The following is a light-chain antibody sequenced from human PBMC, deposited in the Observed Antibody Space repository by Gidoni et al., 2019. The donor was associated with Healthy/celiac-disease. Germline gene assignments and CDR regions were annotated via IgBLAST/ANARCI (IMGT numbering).Light chain of an antibody. J-gene: IGKJ4*01. V-gene: IGKV1-27*01. Sequence: DIQMTQSPSSLSASVGDRVTITRRASQGNSNYLAWYQQKPGKVPKLLIYAASTLQSGVPSRFSGSGSGTDFTLTISSLQPEDVATYYCQKYNSALLTFXGXTKVEIK. CDR1: QGNSNY. CDR3: QKYNSALLT. CDR2: AAS.